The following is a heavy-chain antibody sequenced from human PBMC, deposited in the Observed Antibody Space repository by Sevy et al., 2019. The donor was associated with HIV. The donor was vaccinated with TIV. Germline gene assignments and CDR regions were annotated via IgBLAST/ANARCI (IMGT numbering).Heavy chain of an antibody. J-gene: IGHJ6*02. CDR1: GFTFSSYG. V-gene: IGHV3-33*01. D-gene: IGHD3-22*01. CDR3: ARDLVSSGYYLRGDYYYYGMDV. Sequence: GGSLRLSCAASGFTFSSYGMHWVRQAPGKGLEWVAVIWYDGSNKYYADSGKGRFTIPRDNSKNTLYLQMNSLRAEDTAVYYCARDLVSSGYYLRGDYYYYGMDVWGQGTTVTVSS. CDR2: IWYDGSNK.